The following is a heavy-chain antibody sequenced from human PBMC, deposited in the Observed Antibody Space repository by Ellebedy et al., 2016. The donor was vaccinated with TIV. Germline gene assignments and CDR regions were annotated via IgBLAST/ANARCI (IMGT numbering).Heavy chain of an antibody. J-gene: IGHJ6*02. V-gene: IGHV2-26*01. CDR2: IFSNDEK. CDR3: ARGVGYCSGGGCWGNYYYGMDV. Sequence: SGPTLVXPTATLTLTCTVSGFSLSNARMGVSWIRQPPGKALEWLAHIFSNDEKSYSTSLKSRLTISKDTSKSQVVLTMTNMDPVDTATYYCARGVGYCSGGGCWGNYYYGMDVWGQGTTVTVSS. CDR1: GFSLSNARMG. D-gene: IGHD2-15*01.